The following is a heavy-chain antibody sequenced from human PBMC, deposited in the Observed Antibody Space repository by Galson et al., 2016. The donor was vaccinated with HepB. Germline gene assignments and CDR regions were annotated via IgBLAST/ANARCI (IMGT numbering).Heavy chain of an antibody. CDR3: ARYGDELIFDL. V-gene: IGHV5-51*01. CDR1: GYSFTTYW. CDR2: MYPADSDT. D-gene: IGHD3-16*01. Sequence: QSGAEVKKPGESPNISCKGVGYSFTTYWIGWVRQMPGKGLEWMAIMYPADSDTKYSPSFQGQVIMSVDKSISTAYLQWSSLKVSDTAMYYCARYGDELIFDLWGQGTLVTVSS. J-gene: IGHJ4*02.